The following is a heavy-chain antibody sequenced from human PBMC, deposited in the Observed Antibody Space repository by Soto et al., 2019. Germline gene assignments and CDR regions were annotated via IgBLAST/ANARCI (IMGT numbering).Heavy chain of an antibody. J-gene: IGHJ4*02. CDR2: IIPIFGTA. CDR3: ARSGSYLVWRFDY. D-gene: IGHD1-26*01. CDR1: GGTFSSYS. Sequence: SVKVSCKASGGTFSSYSISWVRQAPGQGLEWMGGIIPIFGTANYAQMFQGRVTITADESTSTAYMELSSLRSEDTAVYYCARSGSYLVWRFDYWGQGTLVTVSS. V-gene: IGHV1-69*13.